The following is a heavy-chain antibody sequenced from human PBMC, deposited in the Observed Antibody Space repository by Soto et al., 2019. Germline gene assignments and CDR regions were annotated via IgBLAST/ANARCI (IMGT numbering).Heavy chain of an antibody. Sequence: SVKVSCKASGGTFSSYSISWVRQAPGQGLEWMGRIIPILGLTNHAQKFQGRVTITAYKSTNTAYMELSSLRSEDTAVYYCATSGTYSSGLDYWGQGTLVTVSS. CDR2: IIPILGLT. J-gene: IGHJ4*02. D-gene: IGHD6-19*01. CDR3: ATSGTYSSGLDY. V-gene: IGHV1-69*02. CDR1: GGTFSSYS.